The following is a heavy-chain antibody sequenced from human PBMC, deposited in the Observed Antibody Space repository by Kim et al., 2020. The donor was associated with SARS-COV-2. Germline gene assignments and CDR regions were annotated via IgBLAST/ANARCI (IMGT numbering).Heavy chain of an antibody. CDR1: GFTFSSYG. D-gene: IGHD6-13*01. CDR2: ISYDGSNK. CDR3: AKGMYSEDRFGIAAAGTGDY. J-gene: IGHJ4*02. V-gene: IGHV3-30*18. Sequence: GGSLRLSCAASGFTFSSYGMHWVRQAPGKGLEWVAVISYDGSNKYYADSVKGRFTISRDNSKNTLYLQMNSLRAEDTAVYYCAKGMYSEDRFGIAAAGTGDYWGQGTLVTVSS.